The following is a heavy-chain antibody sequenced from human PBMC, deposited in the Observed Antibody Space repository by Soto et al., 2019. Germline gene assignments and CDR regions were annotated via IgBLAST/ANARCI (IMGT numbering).Heavy chain of an antibody. V-gene: IGHV1-46*01. Sequence: ASVKVSCKASGYTFTSYYMHWVRQAPGQGLEWMGIINPSGGSTSYAQKFQGRVTMTRDTSTSTVYMELSSLGSEDTAVYYCASVGRAYGYFDYWGQGTLVTVSS. D-gene: IGHD4-17*01. CDR1: GYTFTSYY. CDR2: INPSGGST. CDR3: ASVGRAYGYFDY. J-gene: IGHJ4*02.